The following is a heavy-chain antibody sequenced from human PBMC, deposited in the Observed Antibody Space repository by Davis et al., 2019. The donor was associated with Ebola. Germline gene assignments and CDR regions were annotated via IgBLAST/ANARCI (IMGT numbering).Heavy chain of an antibody. J-gene: IGHJ4*02. CDR3: AKADYDSSGYYYRWFDY. CDR2: ISGSGGST. Sequence: GESLKISCAASGFTFSSYAMSWVRQAPGKGLEWVSAISGSGGSTYYADSVKGRFTISRDNSKNTLYLQMNSLRAEDTALYYCAKADYDSSGYYYRWFDYWGQGTLVTVSS. D-gene: IGHD3-22*01. V-gene: IGHV3-23*01. CDR1: GFTFSSYA.